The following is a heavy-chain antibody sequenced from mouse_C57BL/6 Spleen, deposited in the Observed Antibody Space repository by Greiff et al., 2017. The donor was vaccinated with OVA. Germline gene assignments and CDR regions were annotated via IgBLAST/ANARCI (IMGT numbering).Heavy chain of an antibody. V-gene: IGHV5-9*01. CDR1: GFTFSSYT. D-gene: IGHD4-1*01. CDR2: ISGGGGNT. Sequence: EVMLVESGGGLVKPGGSLKLSCAASGFTFSSYTMSWVRQTPEKRLEWVATISGGGGNTYYPASVKGRFTISRDNAKNTLYLQMSSLRSEDTALYYCARRDNWDGHYFDDWGQGTTLTVSS. J-gene: IGHJ2*01. CDR3: ARRDNWDGHYFDD.